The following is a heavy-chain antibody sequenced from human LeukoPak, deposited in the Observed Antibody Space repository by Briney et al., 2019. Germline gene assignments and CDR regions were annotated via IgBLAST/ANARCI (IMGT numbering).Heavy chain of an antibody. J-gene: IGHJ4*02. V-gene: IGHV3-30*18. D-gene: IGHD3-22*01. Sequence: GRSLRLSCAASGSTFMSYAMHWVRQAPGKGLEWVAFISYDGSKKYYAESVKGRFTISRDNSKNTLDLQMNSLRAEDTAVYYCAKLGYDSSGSPRLVDYWGQGTLVTVSA. CDR1: GSTFMSYA. CDR3: AKLGYDSSGSPRLVDY. CDR2: ISYDGSKK.